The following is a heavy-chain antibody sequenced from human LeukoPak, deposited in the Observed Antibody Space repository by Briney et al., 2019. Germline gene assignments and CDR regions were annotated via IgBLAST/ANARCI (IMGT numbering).Heavy chain of an antibody. V-gene: IGHV3-74*01. CDR3: ARGSDYDILTGYSPSDAFDI. CDR1: GFTFSSYW. J-gene: IGHJ3*02. Sequence: PGGSLRLSCAASGFTFSSYWMHWVRQAPGKGLVWVSRINSDGSSTSYADSVKGRFTISRDNAKNTLYLQMNSLGAEDTAVYYCARGSDYDILTGYSPSDAFDIWGQGTMVTVSS. CDR2: INSDGSST. D-gene: IGHD3-9*01.